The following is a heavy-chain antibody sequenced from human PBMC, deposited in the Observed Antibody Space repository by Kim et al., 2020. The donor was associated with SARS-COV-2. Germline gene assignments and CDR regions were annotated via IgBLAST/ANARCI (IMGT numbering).Heavy chain of an antibody. CDR3: VGYCSGGSCYYFDY. D-gene: IGHD2-15*01. Sequence: ASVKVSCKASGYTFTSYAMHWVRQAPGQRLEWMGWINAGNGNTKYSQKFQGRVTITRDTSASTAYMELSSLRSEDTAVYYCVGYCSGGSCYYFDYWGQGTLVTVSS. CDR1: GYTFTSYA. V-gene: IGHV1-3*01. CDR2: INAGNGNT. J-gene: IGHJ4*02.